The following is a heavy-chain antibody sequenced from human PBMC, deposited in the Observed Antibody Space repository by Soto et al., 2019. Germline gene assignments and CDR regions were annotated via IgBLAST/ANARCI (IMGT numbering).Heavy chain of an antibody. CDR1: GFTFDDYA. V-gene: IGHV3-9*01. J-gene: IGHJ3*02. CDR3: AKKDAFDI. CDR2: ISWNSGSI. Sequence: EVQLVESGGGLVQPGRSLRLSCAASGFTFDDYAMHWVRQAPGKGLEWVSGISWNSGSIGYADSVKGRFTISRDNAKNSLYLQMNSLRAEDTDLYYCAKKDAFDIWGQGTMVTVSS.